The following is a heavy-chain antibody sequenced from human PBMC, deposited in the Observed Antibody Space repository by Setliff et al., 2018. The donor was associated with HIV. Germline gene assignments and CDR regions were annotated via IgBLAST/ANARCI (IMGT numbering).Heavy chain of an antibody. D-gene: IGHD2-15*01. CDR2: ILPFFDTA. Sequence: SVKVSCKVSGGTFTSNCISWVRQAPGQGLEWMGRILPFFDTANYAQKFQGRVTITADESTSTVHMELNSLRAEDTAVYYCARVKYFNSGGNWATIRHYYYMDVWGKGTAVTVSS. CDR1: GGTFTSNC. V-gene: IGHV1-69*13. J-gene: IGHJ6*03. CDR3: ARVKYFNSGGNWATIRHYYYMDV.